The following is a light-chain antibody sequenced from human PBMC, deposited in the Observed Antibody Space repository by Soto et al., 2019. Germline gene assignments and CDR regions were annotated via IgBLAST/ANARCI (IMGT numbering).Light chain of an antibody. CDR3: QQYSSSPLT. J-gene: IGKJ4*01. V-gene: IGKV3-20*01. CDR2: GAS. CDR1: QSVSSCY. Sequence: EIVLTQSPGTLSLSPGERATLSCRASQSVSSCYLAWYQQKPGQAPRLLIYGASSRATGIPDRFSGSGSGTDFTLTISRLEPEDFAVYYCQQYSSSPLTFGGGTKVDIK.